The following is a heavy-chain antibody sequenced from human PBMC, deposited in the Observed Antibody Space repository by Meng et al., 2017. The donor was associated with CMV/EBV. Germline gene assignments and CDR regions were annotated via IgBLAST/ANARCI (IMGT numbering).Heavy chain of an antibody. D-gene: IGHD5-24*01. CDR1: GGTFSSYA. J-gene: IGHJ4*02. V-gene: IGHV1-69*05. CDR2: INPIFGTA. CDR3: ASGTRDGYTFVFDY. Sequence: SVKVSCKASGGTFSSYAISWVRQAPGQGLEWMGGINPIFGTANYAQKFQGRVTITTDESTSTAYMELSSLSSEDTAVYYCASGTRDGYTFVFDYWGQGTLVTVSS.